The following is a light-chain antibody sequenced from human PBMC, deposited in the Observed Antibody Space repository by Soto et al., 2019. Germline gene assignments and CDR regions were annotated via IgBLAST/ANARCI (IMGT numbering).Light chain of an antibody. V-gene: IGKV2-24*01. CDR2: RIS. CDR1: QDLQHCDGYTY. J-gene: IGKJ2*01. CDR3: MQATHYPPYT. Sequence: VMTQNPLSSPVGLGQPASVSCKSSQDLQHCDGYTYLKWYHQRPGQPPRLLIYRISNRFSGVPDRFSGSGAGTDFTLKIRRVEAEDVGVYYCMQATHYPPYTFGQGTRLEIK.